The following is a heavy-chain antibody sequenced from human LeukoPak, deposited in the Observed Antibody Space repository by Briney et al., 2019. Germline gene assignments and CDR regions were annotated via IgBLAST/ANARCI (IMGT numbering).Heavy chain of an antibody. CDR3: ARDWGGSYFPDF. Sequence: ASVKVSCKASGYTLTDYYMHWVRQAPGQGLEWMGWINPNSGDTNSAQKFQGRVTMTRDTSISTAYMELSRLTSDDTAVYYCARDWGGSYFPDFWGQGTLVTVSS. CDR2: INPNSGDT. CDR1: GYTLTDYY. J-gene: IGHJ4*02. D-gene: IGHD1-26*01. V-gene: IGHV1-2*02.